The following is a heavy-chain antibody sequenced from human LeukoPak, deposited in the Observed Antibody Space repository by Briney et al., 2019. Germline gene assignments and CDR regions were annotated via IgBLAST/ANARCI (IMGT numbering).Heavy chain of an antibody. D-gene: IGHD3-10*01. J-gene: IGHJ4*02. CDR1: GFTFSSYA. CDR2: ISYDGSNK. CDR3: ARDGSGSYYKDGRFDD. V-gene: IGHV3-30*04. Sequence: GGSLRLSCAASGFTFSSYAMHWVRQAPGKGLEWVAVISYDGSNKYYADSVKGRFTISRDNSKNTLYLQMNSLRAEDTAVYYCARDGSGSYYKDGRFDDWGQGTLVTVSS.